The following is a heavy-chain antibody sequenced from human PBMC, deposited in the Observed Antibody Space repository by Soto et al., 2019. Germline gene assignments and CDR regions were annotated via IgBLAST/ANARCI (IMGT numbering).Heavy chain of an antibody. D-gene: IGHD2-15*01. CDR3: AGGMLTVGGTRNY. J-gene: IGHJ4*02. Sequence: PGKGLEWVSRVESDGSSTSYADSVKGRFTISRDNAKNTLYLQMNSLRAVDSAVYHRAGGMLTVGGTRNYWGQRTLVTVSS. V-gene: IGHV3-74*01. CDR2: VESDGSST.